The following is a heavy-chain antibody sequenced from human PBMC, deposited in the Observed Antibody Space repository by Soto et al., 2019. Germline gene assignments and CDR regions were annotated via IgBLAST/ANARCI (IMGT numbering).Heavy chain of an antibody. CDR3: ARLYGSAASCYSVGAFDI. CDR2: IWFDGSDK. J-gene: IGHJ3*02. Sequence: QVQLVESGGGVVQPGRSLRLSCAASGFTFSSYGMHRVRQAPGKGLEWVALIWFDGSDKYYTESVKGRFTISRDNSKSTLYLHMNSLRAEDTAVYYCARLYGSAASCYSVGAFDIRGQGTMVTVSS. V-gene: IGHV3-33*01. CDR1: GFTFSSYG. D-gene: IGHD2-15*01.